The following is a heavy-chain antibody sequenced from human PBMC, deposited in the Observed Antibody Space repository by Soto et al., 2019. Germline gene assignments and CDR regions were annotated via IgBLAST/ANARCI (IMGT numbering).Heavy chain of an antibody. CDR1: GGSISSYY. CDR3: MLGSGWKDFDY. J-gene: IGHJ4*02. D-gene: IGHD3-22*01. V-gene: IGHV4-59*08. CDR2: IYYSGST. Sequence: SETLSLTCTVSGGSISSYYWSWIRQPPGKGLEWIGYIYYSGSTNYNPSLKSRVTISVDTSKNQFSLKLSSVTAADTAVYYCMLGSGWKDFDYWGQGTLLTVSS.